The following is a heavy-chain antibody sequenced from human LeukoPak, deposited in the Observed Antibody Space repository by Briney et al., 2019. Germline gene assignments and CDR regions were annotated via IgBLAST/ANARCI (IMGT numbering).Heavy chain of an antibody. CDR1: GFTFSDHY. V-gene: IGHV3-72*01. Sequence: GGSLRLSCAASGFTFSDHYMDWVRQAPGRGLEWVGRTRNRVNSYTTEYAASVKGRFTISRDDSKNSLYLQMNSLRAEDTAVYYCAKDVDYDSSGYYPPLGWYWGQGTLVTVSS. CDR2: TRNRVNSYTT. D-gene: IGHD3-22*01. J-gene: IGHJ4*02. CDR3: AKDVDYDSSGYYPPLGWY.